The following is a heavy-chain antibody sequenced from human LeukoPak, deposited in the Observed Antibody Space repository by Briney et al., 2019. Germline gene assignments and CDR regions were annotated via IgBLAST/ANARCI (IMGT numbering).Heavy chain of an antibody. J-gene: IGHJ5*02. CDR3: TRNWGSDNWFDP. D-gene: IGHD7-27*01. CDR1: GFTVSSNY. Sequence: PGGSLRLSCAASGFTVSSNYMTCVRQAPGKGLEWVSVIYSGGSTYYADSVKGRFTISRDNSKNTLYLQMNSLRAEDTAVYYCTRNWGSDNWFDPWGQGTLVTVSS. V-gene: IGHV3-53*01. CDR2: IYSGGST.